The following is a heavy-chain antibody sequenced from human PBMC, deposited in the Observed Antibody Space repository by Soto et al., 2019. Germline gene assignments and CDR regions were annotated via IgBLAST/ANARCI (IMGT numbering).Heavy chain of an antibody. CDR2: INHSGST. J-gene: IGHJ3*02. CDR1: GGSFSGYY. CDR3: ARGRFIYRGSGSYHAFDI. V-gene: IGHV4-34*01. Sequence: SETLSLTCAVYGGSFSGYYWSWIRQPPGKGLEWIGEINHSGSTNYNPSLKSRVTISVDTSKNQFSLKLSSVTAADTAVYYCARGRFIYRGSGSYHAFDIWGQGTMVTVSS. D-gene: IGHD3-10*01.